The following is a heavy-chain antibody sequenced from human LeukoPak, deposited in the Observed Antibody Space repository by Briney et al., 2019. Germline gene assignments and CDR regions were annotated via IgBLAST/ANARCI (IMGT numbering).Heavy chain of an antibody. CDR1: GVSISSYY. CDR2: IYYSGST. J-gene: IGHJ2*01. Sequence: SESLSLTCTASGVSISSYYLSWIRQPPGKGLEWVGYIYYSGSTNYNPSLKRRVTISVDTSKNHVSLTLSSVTDADTAVYYCARHVVDDHHDIDSSGWYCVYFDLWGRGTLVTVSS. V-gene: IGHV4-59*08. CDR3: ARHVVDDHHDIDSSGWYCVYFDL. D-gene: IGHD6-19*01.